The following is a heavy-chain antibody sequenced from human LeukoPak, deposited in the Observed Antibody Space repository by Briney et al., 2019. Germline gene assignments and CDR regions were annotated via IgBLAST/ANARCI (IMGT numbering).Heavy chain of an antibody. Sequence: SETLSLTCAVYGGSFSGYYWSWIRQPPGKGLEWIGEINHSGSTNYSPSLKSRVTISVDTSKNQFSLKLSSVTAADTAVCYCARGRTNYDFWSGPRTYYFDYWGQGTLVTVSS. CDR3: ARGRTNYDFWSGPRTYYFDY. CDR2: INHSGST. V-gene: IGHV4-34*01. J-gene: IGHJ4*02. D-gene: IGHD3-3*01. CDR1: GGSFSGYY.